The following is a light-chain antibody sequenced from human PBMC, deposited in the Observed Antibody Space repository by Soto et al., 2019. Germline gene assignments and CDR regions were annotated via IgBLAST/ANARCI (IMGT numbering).Light chain of an antibody. Sequence: AIQMTQSPSSLSASVGDRVTITCRASQGIRNDLGWYQQKPGKAPELLIYAASILQSGVPSRFSGSGSGTDFTLTITSLQPEDFAIYYCLQDYTYPRTFGGGTKVEIK. CDR2: AAS. CDR1: QGIRND. CDR3: LQDYTYPRT. J-gene: IGKJ4*01. V-gene: IGKV1-6*01.